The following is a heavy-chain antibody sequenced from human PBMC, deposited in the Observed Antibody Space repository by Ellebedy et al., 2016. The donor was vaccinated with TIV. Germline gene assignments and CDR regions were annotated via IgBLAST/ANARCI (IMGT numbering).Heavy chain of an antibody. Sequence: GESLKISXAASGFTFSSYWMHWVRQAPGKGLVWVSRINSDGSSTSYADSVKGRFTISRDNAKNTLYLQMNSLRAEDTAVYYCATSYRGYWGQGTLVTVSS. V-gene: IGHV3-74*01. J-gene: IGHJ4*02. D-gene: IGHD1-14*01. CDR3: ATSYRGY. CDR2: INSDGSST. CDR1: GFTFSSYW.